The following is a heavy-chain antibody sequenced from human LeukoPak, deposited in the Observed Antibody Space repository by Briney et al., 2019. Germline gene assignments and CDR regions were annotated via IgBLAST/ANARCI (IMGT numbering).Heavy chain of an antibody. Sequence: SETLSLTCAVYGGSFSGYYWSWIRQPPGKGLEWIGEINHSGSTNYNPSLKSRVTISVDTSKNQFSLKLRSVTAADTAVYYCARAALAVADNWGQGTLVTVSS. CDR2: INHSGST. CDR1: GGSFSGYY. CDR3: ARAALAVADN. D-gene: IGHD6-19*01. V-gene: IGHV4-34*01. J-gene: IGHJ4*02.